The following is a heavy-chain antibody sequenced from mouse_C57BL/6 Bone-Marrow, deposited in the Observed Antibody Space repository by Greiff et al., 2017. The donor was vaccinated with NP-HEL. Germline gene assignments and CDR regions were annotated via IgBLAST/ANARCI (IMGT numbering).Heavy chain of an antibody. CDR1: GFSLTSYG. Sequence: VKLMESGPGLVAPSQSLSITCTVSGFSLTSYGVHWVRQPPGKGLEWLVVIWSDGSTTYNSALKSRLSISKDNSKSQVFLKMNSLQTDDTAMYYCARQGATVVAEAMDYWGQGTSVTVSS. D-gene: IGHD1-1*01. CDR3: ARQGATVVAEAMDY. J-gene: IGHJ4*01. CDR2: IWSDGST. V-gene: IGHV2-6-1*01.